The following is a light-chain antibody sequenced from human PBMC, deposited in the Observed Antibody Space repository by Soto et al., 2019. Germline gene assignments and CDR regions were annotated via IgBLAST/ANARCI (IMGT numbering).Light chain of an antibody. CDR1: GADVGGYNY. V-gene: IGLV2-14*01. J-gene: IGLJ2*01. CDR2: EAT. CDR3: SSCSGTTTT. Sequence: QSALTQPASVSGSPGQSVTISCSGLGADVGGYNYVSWYQHYPDKAPKLLMYEATMRPSGVSSRFSGSKSGNPASLTISGLQTEDEADYFCSSCSGTTTTFGGGTKVTVL.